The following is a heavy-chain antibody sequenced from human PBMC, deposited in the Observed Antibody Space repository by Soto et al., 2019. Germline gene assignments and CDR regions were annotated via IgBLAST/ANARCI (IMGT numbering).Heavy chain of an antibody. J-gene: IGHJ6*02. D-gene: IGHD5-18*01. V-gene: IGHV4-31*03. Sequence: SETLSLTCTVSGGSISSGGYYWSWIRRHPGKDLEWIGYIYYSGSTYYNPSLKSRVTISVDTSKNQFSLKLSSVTAADTAVYYCAREANMVTGYYGMDVWGQGTTVTVSS. CDR2: IYYSGST. CDR3: AREANMVTGYYGMDV. CDR1: GGSISSGGYY.